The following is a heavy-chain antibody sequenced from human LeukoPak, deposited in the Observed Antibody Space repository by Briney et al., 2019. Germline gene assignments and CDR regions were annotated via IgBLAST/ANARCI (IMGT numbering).Heavy chain of an antibody. J-gene: IGHJ6*03. V-gene: IGHV4-4*07. CDR3: ASSPDFYYYYMDV. Sequence: PSETLSLTCTVSGGSISSYHWSWTRQAAGKGLEWIGRIYSNGITNYNPSLKSRFTMSIDTSKKEFSLKLTSVTAADTGVYYCASSPDFYYYYMDVWGNGTTVTVSS. CDR2: IYSNGIT. CDR1: GGSISSYH.